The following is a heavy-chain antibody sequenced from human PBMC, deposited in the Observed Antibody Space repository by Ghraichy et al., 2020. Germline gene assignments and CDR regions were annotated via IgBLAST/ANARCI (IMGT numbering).Heavy chain of an antibody. D-gene: IGHD1-26*01. CDR1: GFSFSSYT. CDR3: ANYRGY. V-gene: IGHV3-23*01. J-gene: IGHJ4*02. CDR2: ISGSGGAT. Sequence: GGSLRLSCAASGFSFSSYTMGWVRQAPGKGLEWASAISGSGGATYYADSVKGRFTISRDNSKSTVHLQMNTLRVEDTAVYYCANYRGYWGQGILVTVSS.